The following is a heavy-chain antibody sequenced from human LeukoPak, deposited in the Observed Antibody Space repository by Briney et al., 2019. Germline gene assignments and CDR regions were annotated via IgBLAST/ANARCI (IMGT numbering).Heavy chain of an antibody. Sequence: PGGSLRLSCAASGFTFSPLGMNWVRQAPGRGLEWVSYISSGSSTVYYADSVKGRFTISRDNAKNSLCLQMNSLRDEDTAVYYCARENIVVVTAIRDAFDIWGQGTMVTVSS. CDR1: GFTFSPLG. D-gene: IGHD2-21*02. CDR3: ARENIVVVTAIRDAFDI. V-gene: IGHV3-48*02. J-gene: IGHJ3*02. CDR2: ISSGSSTV.